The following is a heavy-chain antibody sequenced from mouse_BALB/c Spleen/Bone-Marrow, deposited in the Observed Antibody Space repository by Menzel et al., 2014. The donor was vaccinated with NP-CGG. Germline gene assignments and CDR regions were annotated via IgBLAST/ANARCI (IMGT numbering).Heavy chain of an antibody. Sequence: EVNVVESGGGLVKPGGSLKLSCAASGFAFSSYDMSWVRQTPEKRLEWVATISSGGSYTYYPDSVKGRFTISRDNARNTLSLQMSSLRSEDTALYYCVRRVQLDYWGQGTTLTVSS. CDR1: GFAFSSYD. CDR3: VRRVQLDY. V-gene: IGHV5-9*02. CDR2: ISSGGSYT. J-gene: IGHJ2*01.